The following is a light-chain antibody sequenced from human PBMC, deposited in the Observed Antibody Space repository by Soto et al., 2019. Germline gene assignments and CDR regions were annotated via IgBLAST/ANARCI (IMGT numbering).Light chain of an antibody. CDR2: DAS. CDR3: QQYETFSGT. CDR1: QSVSGW. J-gene: IGKJ1*01. V-gene: IGKV1-5*01. Sequence: DKQMKQSLSALSAYVGDTVTVTCRASQSVSGWLAWYQQKPGEAPKLLIYDASALPRGVPSRFSGSGSGTKFTLTIASLQPDDSATYYCQQYETFSGTFGPGTKVDI.